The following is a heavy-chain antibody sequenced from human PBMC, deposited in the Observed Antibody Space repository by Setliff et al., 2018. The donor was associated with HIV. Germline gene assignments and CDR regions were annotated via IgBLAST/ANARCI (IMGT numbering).Heavy chain of an antibody. D-gene: IGHD3-9*01. J-gene: IGHJ4*02. Sequence: LSLTCTVSGGSISSGSYYWSWLRQPAGKGLEWIGRIYTSGTTNFNPSLKSRVTISRDPSKNQFSLKLSSVTAADTAVYYCARGNPDFDILTGYWSHYFHYWGQGRPVTVSS. CDR3: ARGNPDFDILTGYWSHYFHY. CDR2: IYTSGTT. CDR1: GGSISSGSYY. V-gene: IGHV4-61*02.